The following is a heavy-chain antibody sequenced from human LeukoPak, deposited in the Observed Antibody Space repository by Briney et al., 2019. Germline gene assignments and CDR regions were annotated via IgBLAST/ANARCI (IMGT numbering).Heavy chain of an antibody. V-gene: IGHV1-18*01. J-gene: IGHJ5*02. CDR2: ISAYNGNT. CDR1: GYTFTSYG. CDR3: ARAQDCSRGSCYWNGWGFDP. D-gene: IGHD2-15*01. Sequence: ASVKVSCKASGYTFTSYGISWARQAPGQGLEWMGWISAYNGNTNYAQKLQGRVTMTTDTSTSTAYMELRSLRSDDTAVYYCARAQDCSRGSCYWNGWGFDPWGQGTLVTVSS.